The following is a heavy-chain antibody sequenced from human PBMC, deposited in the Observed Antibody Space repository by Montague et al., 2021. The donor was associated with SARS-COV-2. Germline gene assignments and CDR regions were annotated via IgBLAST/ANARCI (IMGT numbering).Heavy chain of an antibody. V-gene: IGHV3-23*03. J-gene: IGHJ4*02. Sequence: SLRLSCAASGFTFNNYAMNWVRQAPGKGLEWVSVIASGGRSIFYADSVKGRFTISRDNSKETLYLQMYSLRPEDTAIYYCAKDPVPVAGRYFDYWGQGTLVTVSS. D-gene: IGHD6-19*01. CDR1: GFTFNNYA. CDR3: AKDPVPVAGRYFDY. CDR2: IASGGRSI.